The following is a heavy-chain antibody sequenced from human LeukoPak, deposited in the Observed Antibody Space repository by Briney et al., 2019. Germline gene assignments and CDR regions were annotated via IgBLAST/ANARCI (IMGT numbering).Heavy chain of an antibody. V-gene: IGHV1-2*02. J-gene: IGHJ4*02. Sequence: GASVKVSCKASGYTFTGYYIHWVRQAPGQGLEWMGWINPNSDDTSFAQRFQGRVTMTRDTSISTAYMGLSRLRSDDTAVYYCARANVLTGYYILDHWGQGTLVTVSS. D-gene: IGHD3-9*01. CDR1: GYTFTGYY. CDR2: INPNSDDT. CDR3: ARANVLTGYYILDH.